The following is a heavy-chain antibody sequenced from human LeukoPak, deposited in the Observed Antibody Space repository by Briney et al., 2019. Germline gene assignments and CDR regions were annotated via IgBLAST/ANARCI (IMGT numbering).Heavy chain of an antibody. J-gene: IGHJ3*02. D-gene: IGHD2-2*01. CDR2: IYHSGST. CDR1: GGSISSGGYS. V-gene: IGHV4-30-2*01. CDR3: ARRSTSCSDAFDI. Sequence: SETLSLTCAVSGGSISSGGYSWGWIRQPPGKGLEWIGYIYHSGSTYYNPSLKSRVTISVDRSKNQFSLKLSSVTAADTAVYYCARRSTSCSDAFDIWGQGTMVTVSS.